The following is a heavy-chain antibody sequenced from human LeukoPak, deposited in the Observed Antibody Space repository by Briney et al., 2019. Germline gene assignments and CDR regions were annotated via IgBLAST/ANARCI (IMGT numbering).Heavy chain of an antibody. CDR2: INPSGGST. Sequence: ASVKVSCKASGYTFTSYYIHWVRQAPGQGLEWMGIINPSGGSTSYAQKFQGRVTKTRDTSTSTVYMELSSLRSEDTAVYYCARVASSGNDAFDIWGQGTMVTVSS. CDR3: ARVASSGNDAFDI. V-gene: IGHV1-46*01. CDR1: GYTFTSYY. D-gene: IGHD3-10*01. J-gene: IGHJ3*02.